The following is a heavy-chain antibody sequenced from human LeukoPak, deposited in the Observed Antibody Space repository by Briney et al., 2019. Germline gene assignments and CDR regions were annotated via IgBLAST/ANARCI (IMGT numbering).Heavy chain of an antibody. CDR2: INGAGDRT. CDR3: ARIGMENFYDL. CDR1: GFTFSGFS. Sequence: GWSLRLSCAGSGFTFSGFSMHWVRQTPGRGLEYVSAINGAGDRTYYADSVKGRFSISRDNSKNTLYLQMGNLRGEDMALYFCARIGMENFYDLWGQGTLVTVSA. D-gene: IGHD1-7*01. J-gene: IGHJ5*02. V-gene: IGHV3-64*02.